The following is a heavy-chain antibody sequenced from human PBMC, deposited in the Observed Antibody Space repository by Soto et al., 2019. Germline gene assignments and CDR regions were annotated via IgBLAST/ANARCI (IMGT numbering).Heavy chain of an antibody. CDR1: GFIFSDYY. CDR3: VRVRGRKFGY. Sequence: GGSLRLSCAASGFIFSDYYMSWIRQAPGKGLAWVSNIRSSEDYADSVKGRFTISRDNAKNSLYLQMNSLRAEDTAVYFCVRVRGRKFGYWGQGTLVTVSS. CDR2: IRSSE. D-gene: IGHD5-12*01. J-gene: IGHJ4*02. V-gene: IGHV3-11*01.